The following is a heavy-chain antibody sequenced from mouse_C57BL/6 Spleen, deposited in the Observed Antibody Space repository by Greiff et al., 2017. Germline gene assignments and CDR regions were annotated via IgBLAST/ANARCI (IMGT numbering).Heavy chain of an antibody. D-gene: IGHD2-12*01. J-gene: IGHJ2*01. V-gene: IGHV14-1*01. CDR3: TTRYDGPDY. Sequence: EVQLQQSGAELVRPGASVKLSCTASGFNINNYYMHWVKQRPEQGLEWIGSIYPEDGGTKYDQKFKGKATMTADTSSNTAYLQLSSLTSEDTAVYYCTTRYDGPDYWGQGTTLTVSS. CDR2: IYPEDGGT. CDR1: GFNINNYY.